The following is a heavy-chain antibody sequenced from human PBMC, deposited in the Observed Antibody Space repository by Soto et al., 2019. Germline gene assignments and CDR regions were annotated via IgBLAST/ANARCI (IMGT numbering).Heavy chain of an antibody. CDR2: IVVGSGNT. CDR1: GFTFTSSA. V-gene: IGHV1-58*01. CDR3: AAFTVLRYFDWSPNWFDP. Sequence: GASVKVSCKASGFTFTSSAVQWVRQARGQRLEWIGWIVVGSGNTNYAQKFQERVTITRDMSTSTAYMELSSLRSEDTAVYYCAAFTVLRYFDWSPNWFDPWGQGTLVTVSS. J-gene: IGHJ5*02. D-gene: IGHD3-9*01.